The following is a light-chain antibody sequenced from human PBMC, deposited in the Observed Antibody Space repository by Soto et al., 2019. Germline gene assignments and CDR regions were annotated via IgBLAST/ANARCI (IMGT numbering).Light chain of an antibody. CDR3: SSYTSSTSYV. J-gene: IGLJ1*01. CDR2: DVS. V-gene: IGLV2-14*01. Sequence: QSALTQPASVSDSPGQSITISCTGTSSDVRGYNYVSWYQHHPGKAPRLMIYDVSNRPSGVSNRFSGSKSGNTASLIISGLQAEDEADYYCSSYTSSTSYVFGTGTKVTVL. CDR1: SSDVRGYNY.